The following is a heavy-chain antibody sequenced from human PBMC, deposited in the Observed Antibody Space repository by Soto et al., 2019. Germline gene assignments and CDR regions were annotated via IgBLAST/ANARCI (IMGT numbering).Heavy chain of an antibody. CDR1: GFTFNRYG. CDR3: VKLRLELLYLDS. D-gene: IGHD1-7*01. J-gene: IGHJ4*02. V-gene: IGHV3-23*01. CDR2: ISGSGDST. Sequence: GGSLRLSCAASGFTFNRYGMGWVRQAPGKGLEWVSAISGSGDSTYYADSVKGRFTISRDSSNNTLYLQMNNLRADDTALYFCVKLRLELLYLDSWGLGALVTVSS.